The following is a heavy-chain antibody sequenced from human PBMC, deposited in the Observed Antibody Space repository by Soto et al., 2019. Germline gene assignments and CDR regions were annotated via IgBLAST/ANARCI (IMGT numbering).Heavy chain of an antibody. CDR2: INTDGSST. CDR1: GFTFRSYW. CDR3: ARDETQTFRSYVYYYGVDV. V-gene: IGHV3-74*01. D-gene: IGHD3-16*01. Sequence: EVQLVESGGGLVQPGGSLRLSCAVSGFTFRSYWMHWVRQAPGRGLAWVSRINTDGSSTSYADSVKGRFTISRDNAKNTLYLKMNSLRVEDTAVYYCARDETQTFRSYVYYYGVDVWGQGTTVTVSS. J-gene: IGHJ6*02.